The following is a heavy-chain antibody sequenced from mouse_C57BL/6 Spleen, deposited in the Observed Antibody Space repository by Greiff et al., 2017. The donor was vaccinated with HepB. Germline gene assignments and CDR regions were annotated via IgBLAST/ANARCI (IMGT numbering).Heavy chain of an antibody. J-gene: IGHJ4*01. Sequence: VQLQQPGAELVKPGASVKLSCKASGYTFTSYWMHWVKQRPGQGLEWIGMIHPNSGSTNYNEKFKSKATLTVDKSSSTAYMQLSSLTSADSAVYYCARWGLDAMDYWGQGTSVTVSS. CDR2: IHPNSGST. V-gene: IGHV1-64*01. CDR3: ARWGLDAMDY. CDR1: GYTFTSYW. D-gene: IGHD2-2*01.